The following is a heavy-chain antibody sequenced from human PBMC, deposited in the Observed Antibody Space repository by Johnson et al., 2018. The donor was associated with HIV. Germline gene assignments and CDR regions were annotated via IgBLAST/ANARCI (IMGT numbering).Heavy chain of an antibody. CDR2: ISGSGGST. V-gene: IGHV3-23*04. CDR1: GFTFSSYA. CDR3: ARDGYSSAWYGKDAFDI. Sequence: VHLVESGGGLVQPGGSLRLSCAASGFTFSSYAMSWVRQAPGKGLEWVSAISGSGGSTYYADSVKGRFTISRDNSKNTLYLQMNSLRAEDTAVYYCARDGYSSAWYGKDAFDIWGQGTMVTVSS. D-gene: IGHD6-19*01. J-gene: IGHJ3*02.